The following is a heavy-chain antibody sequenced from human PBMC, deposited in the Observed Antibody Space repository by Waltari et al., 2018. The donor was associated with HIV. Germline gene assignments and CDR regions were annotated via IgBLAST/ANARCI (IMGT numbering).Heavy chain of an antibody. CDR2: IYYSGST. V-gene: IGHV4-31*03. J-gene: IGHJ3*02. Sequence: QVQLQESGPGLVKPSQTLSLTCTVSGGSISSGGNYWSWIRQHPGKGLEWIGYIYYSGSTYYNPSLKSRVTISLGTSKNQFSLKLNSVTVADTAVYYCARESGSSLDDAFDIWGQGTMVTVSS. D-gene: IGHD1-26*01. CDR3: ARESGSSLDDAFDI. CDR1: GGSISSGGNY.